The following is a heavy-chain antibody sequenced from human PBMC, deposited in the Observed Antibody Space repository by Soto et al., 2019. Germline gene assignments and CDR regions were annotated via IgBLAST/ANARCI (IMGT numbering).Heavy chain of an antibody. CDR2: MNPNSGNT. CDR3: ARAGGSGYYTGGYYYYYMDV. V-gene: IGHV1-8*01. D-gene: IGHD3-3*01. Sequence: ASVKVSCKASGYTFTSYDINWVRQATGQGLEWMGWMNPNSGNTGYAQKFQGRVTMTRNTSISTAYMEPSSLRSEDTAVYYCARAGGSGYYTGGYYYYYMDVWGKGTTVTVSS. CDR1: GYTFTSYD. J-gene: IGHJ6*03.